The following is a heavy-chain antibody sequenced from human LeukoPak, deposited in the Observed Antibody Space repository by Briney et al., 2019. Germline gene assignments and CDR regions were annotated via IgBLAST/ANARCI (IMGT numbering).Heavy chain of an antibody. V-gene: IGHV3-7*03. J-gene: IGHJ6*04. D-gene: IGHD3-16*01. CDR3: ARGGGLDV. Sequence: GGSLRLSCAASGFTFSSYWMNWARQAPGKGLEWVASINHNGNVNYYVDSVKGRFTISRDNAKNSLYLQMSNLRAEDTAVYFCARGGGLDVWGKGATVTVSS. CDR2: INHNGNVN. CDR1: GFTFSSYW.